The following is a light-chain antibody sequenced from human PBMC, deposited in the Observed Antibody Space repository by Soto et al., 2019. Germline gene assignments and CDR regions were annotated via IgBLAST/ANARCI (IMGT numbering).Light chain of an antibody. V-gene: IGKV1-33*01. CDR3: QQYDNPPPT. CDR2: DAS. J-gene: IGKJ4*01. Sequence: DIHITQSPSSLAASVGDRVTITCQASQDISKYVNLYQQKPGKAPTLLIYDASILETGVPSRFSGSGSGTDFTFTISSLQPEDIATYYCQQYDNPPPTFGGGTKVDIK. CDR1: QDISKY.